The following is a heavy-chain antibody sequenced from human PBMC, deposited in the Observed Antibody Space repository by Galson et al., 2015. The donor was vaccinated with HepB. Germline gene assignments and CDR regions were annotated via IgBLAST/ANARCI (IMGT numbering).Heavy chain of an antibody. Sequence: SVKVSCKASGYTFTSYGISWVRQAPGQGLEWMGWISAYNGNTNYAQKLQGRVTMTTGTSTSTAYMELRSLRSDDTAVYYCARVAYYDFWSGYYIWGEGGGWFDPWGQGTLVTVSS. V-gene: IGHV1-18*01. CDR3: ARVAYYDFWSGYYIWGEGGGWFDP. CDR2: ISAYNGNT. CDR1: GYTFTSYG. D-gene: IGHD3-3*01. J-gene: IGHJ5*02.